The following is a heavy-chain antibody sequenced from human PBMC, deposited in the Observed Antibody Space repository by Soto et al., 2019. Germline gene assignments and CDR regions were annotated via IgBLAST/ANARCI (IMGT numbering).Heavy chain of an antibody. Sequence: QVQLVQSGAEVKKPGSSVKVSCKASGGTFNVYTIIWVRQAPGQGLEWMGRIIPMLAITNYAPRFQGRVTLTADTATTTAYLELSSLTSEDTAVYYCALGSWSGETFDIWGQGTLVTVSP. CDR2: IIPMLAIT. V-gene: IGHV1-69*02. CDR3: ALGSWSGETFDI. J-gene: IGHJ3*02. D-gene: IGHD6-13*01. CDR1: GGTFNVYT.